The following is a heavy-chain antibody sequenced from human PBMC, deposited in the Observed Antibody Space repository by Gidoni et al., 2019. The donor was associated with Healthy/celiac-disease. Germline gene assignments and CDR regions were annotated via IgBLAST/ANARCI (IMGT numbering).Heavy chain of an antibody. V-gene: IGHV5-10-1*01. J-gene: IGHJ4*02. Sequence: SPSFQGHVTISADKSISTAYLQWSSLKASDTAMYYCASRIAAAADIDYWGQGTLVTVSS. CDR3: ASRIAAAADIDY. D-gene: IGHD6-13*01.